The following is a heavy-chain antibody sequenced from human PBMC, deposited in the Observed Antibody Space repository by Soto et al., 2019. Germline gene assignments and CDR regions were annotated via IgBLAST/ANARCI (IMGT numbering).Heavy chain of an antibody. CDR2: IYYSGST. CDR3: ARGRVRTWLDP. CDR1: GGSINSYY. Sequence: PSETLSLTCTVSGGSINSYYWSWIRQPPGKGLEWIGYIYYSGSTNYNPSLKSRVTISVDTSKNQFSLKLSSVTAADTAVYYCARGRVRTWLDPSGQGTLGTVSS. J-gene: IGHJ5*02. V-gene: IGHV4-59*01. D-gene: IGHD1-1*01.